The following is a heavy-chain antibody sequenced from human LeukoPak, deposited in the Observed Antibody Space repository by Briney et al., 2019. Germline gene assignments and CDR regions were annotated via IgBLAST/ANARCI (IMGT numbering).Heavy chain of an antibody. Sequence: PSETLSLTCTVSGGSISSYYWSWIRQPPGKGLEWIGYIYYSGSTNYNPSLKSRVTISVDTSKNQFSLKLSSVTAADTAGYYCARGTYYYDSSGYYPHFDYWGQGTLVTVSS. V-gene: IGHV4-59*01. J-gene: IGHJ4*02. CDR3: ARGTYYYDSSGYYPHFDY. CDR2: IYYSGST. CDR1: GGSISSYY. D-gene: IGHD3-22*01.